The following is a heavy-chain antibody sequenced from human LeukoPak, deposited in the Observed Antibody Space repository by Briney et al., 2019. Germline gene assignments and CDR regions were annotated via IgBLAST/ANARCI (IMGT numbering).Heavy chain of an antibody. CDR3: ATYYYDSGGFHFHH. V-gene: IGHV3-64*01. CDR1: GFTFRSYG. D-gene: IGHD3-22*01. CDR2: ISSNGGRT. J-gene: IGHJ1*01. Sequence: GGLRRLSCAASGFTFRSYGMHWVRQAPGKVLEYVSAISSNGGRTYYANSVKGRFTISRDSSRNTLYLQMGSLRAEDMAVYYCATYYYDSGGFHFHHWGEGTLVPVSS.